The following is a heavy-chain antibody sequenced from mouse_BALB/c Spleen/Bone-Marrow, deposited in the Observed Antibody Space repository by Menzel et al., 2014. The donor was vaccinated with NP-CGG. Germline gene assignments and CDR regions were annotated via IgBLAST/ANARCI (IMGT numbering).Heavy chain of an antibody. CDR3: AGITTVDY. CDR2: ISSGGTT. V-gene: IGHV5-6-5*01. CDR1: GFTFSGYA. J-gene: IGHJ4*01. Sequence: EAKVVESGGGLVKPGGSLKLSCAASGFTFSGYAMSWVRQTPEKRLEWVASISSGGTTYYPDSVKGRFTISRDNARNILYLQMSSLRSEDTAMYYCAGITTVDYWGQGTSVTVSS. D-gene: IGHD1-1*01.